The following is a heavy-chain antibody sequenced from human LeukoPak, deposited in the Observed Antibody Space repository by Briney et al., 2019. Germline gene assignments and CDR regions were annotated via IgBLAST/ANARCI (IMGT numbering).Heavy chain of an antibody. CDR3: ARGTYYDFWSGYYEVNDY. CDR1: GFTFSSYN. V-gene: IGHV3-48*04. D-gene: IGHD3-3*01. Sequence: PGGSLRLSCAASGFTFSSYNLNWVRQAPGKGLEWVSYISRSSGTIYYADSVKGRFTISRDNAKNSLYLQMNSLRAEDTAVYYCARGTYYDFWSGYYEVNDYWGQGTLVTVSS. CDR2: ISRSSGTI. J-gene: IGHJ4*02.